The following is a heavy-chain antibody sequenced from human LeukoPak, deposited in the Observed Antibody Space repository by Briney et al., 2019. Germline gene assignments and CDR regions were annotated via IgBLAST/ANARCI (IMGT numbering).Heavy chain of an antibody. CDR3: ARVPEGYCSSTSCYGDYYYYYMDV. Sequence: PSETLSLTCTVSGGSISSYYWSWIRQPPGKGLEWIGYIYYSGSTNYNPSLKSRVTISVDTSKNQFSLKLSSVTAADTAVYYCARVPEGYCSSTSCYGDYYYYYMDVWGKGTTVTVSS. V-gene: IGHV4-59*01. CDR2: IYYSGST. D-gene: IGHD2-2*01. J-gene: IGHJ6*03. CDR1: GGSISSYY.